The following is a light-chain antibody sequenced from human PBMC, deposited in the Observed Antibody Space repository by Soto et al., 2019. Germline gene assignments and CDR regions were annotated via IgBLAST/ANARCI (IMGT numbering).Light chain of an antibody. J-gene: IGKJ1*01. CDR3: QNYNGAPWT. CDR1: QAISTY. V-gene: IGKV1-27*01. Sequence: DIQLTQSPFSLSASVGDRVTITCRASQAISTYLVWYQQKPGTVPKLLIFAASTLQSGVPSRFSGSGSGTDFTLPISSLQPEDVATYYCQNYNGAPWTFGQGTKVEIK. CDR2: AAS.